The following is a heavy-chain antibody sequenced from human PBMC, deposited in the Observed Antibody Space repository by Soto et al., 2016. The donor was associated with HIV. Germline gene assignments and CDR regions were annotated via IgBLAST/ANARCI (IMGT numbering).Heavy chain of an antibody. CDR1: RFIFSNAW. CDR2: IKGKADGETI. D-gene: IGHD3-9*01. J-gene: IGHJ6*02. Sequence: EVQLVESGGGLVKPGGSLRLSCAASRFIFSNAWVSWVRLAPGEGLEWVGRIKGKADGETIDYAAPVKGRFTLSRDDSKNTFYLQMNSLKTEDTAVYYCTTILRYFDWSFYYYYTMDVWGQGTTVTVSS. CDR3: TTILRYFDWSFYYYYTMDV. V-gene: IGHV3-15*01.